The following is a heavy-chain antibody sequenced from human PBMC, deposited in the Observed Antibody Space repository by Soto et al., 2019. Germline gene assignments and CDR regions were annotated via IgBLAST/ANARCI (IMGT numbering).Heavy chain of an antibody. CDR2: FDPEDGET. D-gene: IGHD1-26*01. V-gene: IGHV1-24*01. Sequence: GASLKVSCKVSGYTLTELSMHWVRQAPGKGLEWMGGFDPEDGETIYAQKFQGRVTMTKDTSTDTAYMELSSLRSEDTAVYYCAKSVGTYYYYGMDVWGQGTTVTVSS. J-gene: IGHJ6*02. CDR3: AKSVGTYYYYGMDV. CDR1: GYTLTELS.